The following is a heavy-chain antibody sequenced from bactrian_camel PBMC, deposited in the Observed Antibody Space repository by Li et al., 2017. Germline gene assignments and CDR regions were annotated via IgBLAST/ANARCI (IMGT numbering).Heavy chain of an antibody. Sequence: VQLVESGGGSVQAGGSLRLSCADSENTYRTINMGWFRQAPGKGREGVAAIFTGVGSTYYANSMEGRGTISEDNGNNTVYLQMNSLKPEDTAVYYCAARRTRSCWQWEGADFNYWGQGTQVTVS. CDR1: ENTYRTIN. D-gene: IGHD3*01. CDR2: IFTGVGST. CDR3: AARRTRSCWQWEGADFNY. V-gene: IGHV3S40*01. J-gene: IGHJ6*01.